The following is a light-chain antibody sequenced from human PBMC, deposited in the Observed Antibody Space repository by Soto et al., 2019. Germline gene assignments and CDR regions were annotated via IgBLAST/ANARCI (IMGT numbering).Light chain of an antibody. CDR1: QSLSRSS. V-gene: IGKV3-20*01. J-gene: IGKJ1*01. CDR3: QQYGNSPT. CDR2: ETS. Sequence: EIVLTQSPGTLSLSPGDRATLSCRASQSLSRSSLAWYQQKPGRAPRLIIYETSSRMTGVPDRFSGSGSGTDFTLTISRLEPEDFAVYSCQQYGNSPTFGQGTRVEIK.